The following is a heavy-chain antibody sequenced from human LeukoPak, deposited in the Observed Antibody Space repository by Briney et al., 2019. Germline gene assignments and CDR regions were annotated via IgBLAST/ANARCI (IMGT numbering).Heavy chain of an antibody. J-gene: IGHJ6*02. CDR1: GYTFTRYY. D-gene: IGHD3-3*01. V-gene: IGHV1-46*01. CDR2: INPSGGST. CDR3: ARTLGDFWNMDV. Sequence: ASVKVSCKASGYTFTRYYMHWVREAPGHGLEWRGIINPSGGSTSYAQKFPGRVTMTRDTSTSTVYMELSSLRSEDTAVHYCARTLGDFWNMDVWGQGTTVTVSS.